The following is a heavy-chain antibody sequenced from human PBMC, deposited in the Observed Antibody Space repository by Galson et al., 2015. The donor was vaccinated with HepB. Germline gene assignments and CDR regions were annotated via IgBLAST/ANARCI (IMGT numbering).Heavy chain of an antibody. CDR3: AADSYYDSSGYAFDI. CDR1: GFTFTSYA. D-gene: IGHD3-22*01. J-gene: IGHJ3*02. Sequence: SVKVSCKASGFTFTSYAVQWVRQARGQRLKWIGWIVVGSGNTNYAQKFQERVTITRDMSTSTAYMELSSLRSEDTAVYYCAADSYYDSSGYAFDIWGQGTMVTVSS. CDR2: IVVGSGNT. V-gene: IGHV1-58*01.